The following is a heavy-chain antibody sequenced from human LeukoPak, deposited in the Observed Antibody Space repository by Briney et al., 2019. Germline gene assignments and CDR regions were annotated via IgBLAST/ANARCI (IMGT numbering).Heavy chain of an antibody. CDR3: ARDCPTPRARIDY. CDR1: GFTFSIYW. Sequence: GGSLRLSCAASGFTFSIYWMTWVRQAPGKGLEWVANIKEDGSEKYYVDSVKGRYTISRDNAKKSLYLQMNSLRAEDTAVYYCARDCPTPRARIDYWGQGTLVTVSS. J-gene: IGHJ4*02. D-gene: IGHD4-11*01. V-gene: IGHV3-7*01. CDR2: IKEDGSEK.